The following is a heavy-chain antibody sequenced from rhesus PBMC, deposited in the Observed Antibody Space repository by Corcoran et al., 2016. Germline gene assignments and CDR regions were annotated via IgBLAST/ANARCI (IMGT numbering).Heavy chain of an antibody. Sequence: EVQLVESGGGLVQPGGSLRLSWLASGFTFSTYGLHWVRQAPGKGLEGGAVISEDGSTNYYADSVKDRFTISRDKSKNMLYLQMNNLKLVDTAVYYCARGADCSGTYCYPKGFDVWGPGVLVIVSS. D-gene: IGHD2-27*01. CDR2: ISEDGSTN. V-gene: IGHV3-54*02. CDR3: ARGADCSGTYCYPKGFDV. J-gene: IGHJ5-1*01. CDR1: GFTFSTYG.